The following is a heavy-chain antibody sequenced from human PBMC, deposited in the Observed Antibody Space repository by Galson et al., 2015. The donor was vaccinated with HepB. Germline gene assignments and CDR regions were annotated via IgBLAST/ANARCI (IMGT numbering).Heavy chain of an antibody. CDR3: TTPQTVNTALDP. Sequence: SLRLSCAASGFTFSGSNMHWVRQASGKGLEWVGRIQTKADNYATTYAASVKGRFTISRDDSKNTAYLQMNSLKSEDTAVYYCTTPQTVNTALDPWGQGTLVTVSS. CDR2: IQTKADNYAT. CDR1: GFTFSGSN. J-gene: IGHJ5*02. V-gene: IGHV3-73*01. D-gene: IGHD5-18*01.